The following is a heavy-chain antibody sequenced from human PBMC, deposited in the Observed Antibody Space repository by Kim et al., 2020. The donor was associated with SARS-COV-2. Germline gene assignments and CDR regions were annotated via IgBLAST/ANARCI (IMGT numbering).Heavy chain of an antibody. V-gene: IGHV4-39*01. Sequence: PSLKGRVTISVDTSKNQFSLKLSSVTAADTAVYYCASDLLRDYYYYGMDVWGQGTTVTVSS. J-gene: IGHJ6*02. CDR3: ASDLLRDYYYYGMDV. D-gene: IGHD3-10*01.